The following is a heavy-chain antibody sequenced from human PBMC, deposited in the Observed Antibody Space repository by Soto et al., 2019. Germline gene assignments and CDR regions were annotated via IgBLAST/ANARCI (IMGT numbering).Heavy chain of an antibody. D-gene: IGHD2-2*01. CDR3: AKKSCSSPGCPYGMDV. J-gene: IGHJ6*02. CDR1: GFNFNAYV. Sequence: PGGSLRLSCAASGFNFNAYVMNWVRQAPGKGLEWVSIISFTGDSRYYADSVKDRFTISRDNSQNTLYLQMNSLRAEDTAVYYCAKKSCSSPGCPYGMDVWGQGTKVTVSS. V-gene: IGHV3-23*01. CDR2: ISFTGDSR.